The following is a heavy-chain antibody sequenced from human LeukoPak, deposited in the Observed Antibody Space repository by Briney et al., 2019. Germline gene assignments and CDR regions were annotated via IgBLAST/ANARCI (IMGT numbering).Heavy chain of an antibody. V-gene: IGHV3-30*04. Sequence: PGGSLRLSCAVSGFTFSSYVMHWVRQAPGKGLEWVAIISYDGSNEYYADSVKGRFTISRDNSKNTLYLQMNSLRAEDTAVYYCAKAQPGTTGTLGYWGQGTLVTVPS. CDR2: ISYDGSNE. J-gene: IGHJ4*02. CDR3: AKAQPGTTGTLGY. D-gene: IGHD1-1*01. CDR1: GFTFSSYV.